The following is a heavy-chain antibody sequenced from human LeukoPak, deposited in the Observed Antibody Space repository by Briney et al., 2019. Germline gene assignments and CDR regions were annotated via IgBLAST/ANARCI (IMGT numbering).Heavy chain of an antibody. D-gene: IGHD3-22*01. CDR1: GFTVSSNY. J-gene: IGHJ4*02. CDR3: ARGDTSGYYFDS. Sequence: GGSLRLSCAASGFTVSSNYMNWVRQAPGMGLEWVSIIYSAGSKYYTDSVKGRFTISRDNSKNTLYLQMNSLRVEDTAVYFCARGDTSGYYFDSWGQGTLVTVFS. V-gene: IGHV3-53*01. CDR2: IYSAGSK.